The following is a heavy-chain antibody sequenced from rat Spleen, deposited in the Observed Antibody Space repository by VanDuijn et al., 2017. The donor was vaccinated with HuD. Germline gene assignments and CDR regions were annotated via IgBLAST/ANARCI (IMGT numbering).Heavy chain of an antibody. CDR2: IIYDGSST. J-gene: IGHJ4*01. D-gene: IGHD1-11*01. V-gene: IGHV5-19*01. Sequence: EVQLVESGGGLVQPGRSLKLSCAASGFTFSSSGMHWIRQAPTKGLEWVASIIYDGSSTYYRDSVKGRFTISRDNAKSTLYLQMDSLRSEDTATYYCATATEGMDYVMDAWGQGASVTVSS. CDR3: ATATEGMDYVMDA. CDR1: GFTFSSSG.